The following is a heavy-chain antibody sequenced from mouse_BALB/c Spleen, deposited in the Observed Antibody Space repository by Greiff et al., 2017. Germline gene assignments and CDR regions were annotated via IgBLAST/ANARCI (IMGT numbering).Heavy chain of an antibody. CDR1: GFTFSSYA. J-gene: IGHJ2*01. V-gene: IGHV5-9-4*01. CDR3: ARGGDFYYGSSYDY. CDR2: ISSGGSYT. Sequence: EVMLVESGGGLVKPGGSLKLSCAASGFTFSSYAMSWVRQSPEKRLEWVAEISSGGSYTYYPDTVTGRFTISRDNAKNTLYLEMSSLRSEDTAMYYCARGGDFYYGSSYDYWGQGTTLTVSS. D-gene: IGHD1-1*01.